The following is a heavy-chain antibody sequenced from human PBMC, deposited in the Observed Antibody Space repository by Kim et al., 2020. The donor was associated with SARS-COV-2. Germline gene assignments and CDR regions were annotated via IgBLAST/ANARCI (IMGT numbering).Heavy chain of an antibody. V-gene: IGHV3-21*01. Sequence: IYYAASVKGRFTSSRDNANNSLYLQMNSLRAEDTAVYYCARVSGSDAFDIWGQGTMVTVSS. CDR2: I. CDR3: ARVSGSDAFDI. J-gene: IGHJ3*02.